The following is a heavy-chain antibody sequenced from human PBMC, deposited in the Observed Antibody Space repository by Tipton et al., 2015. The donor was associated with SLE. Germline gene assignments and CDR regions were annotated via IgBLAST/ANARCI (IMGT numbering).Heavy chain of an antibody. CDR1: GGSISSYY. CDR3: ARDPGNDQDYWYFDL. D-gene: IGHD3-10*01. J-gene: IGHJ2*01. Sequence: TLSLTCTVSGGSISSYYWSWIRQPPGKGLEWIGYIYYSGSTNYNPSLKSRVTISVDTSKNRFSLKLSSVTAADTAVYYCARDPGNDQDYWYFDLWGRGTLVTVSS. CDR2: IYYSGST. V-gene: IGHV4-59*01.